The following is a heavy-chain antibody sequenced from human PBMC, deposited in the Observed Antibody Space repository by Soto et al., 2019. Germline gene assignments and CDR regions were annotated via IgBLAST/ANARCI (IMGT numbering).Heavy chain of an antibody. CDR2: ISYDGSNT. J-gene: IGHJ4*02. CDR1: GFTFSIYA. Sequence: GGSLRLSCAASGFTFSIYAMHWFRQAPGKGLEWVAVISYDGSNTYYADSVKGRFTISRDNSKNTLYLQMNSLRDDDTAVYYCARGRGYCGGTNCYLDYWGQGALVTVSS. V-gene: IGHV3-30-3*01. CDR3: ARGRGYCGGTNCYLDY. D-gene: IGHD2-21*01.